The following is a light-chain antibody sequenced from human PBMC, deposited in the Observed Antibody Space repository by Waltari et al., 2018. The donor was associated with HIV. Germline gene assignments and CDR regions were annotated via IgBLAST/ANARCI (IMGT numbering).Light chain of an antibody. V-gene: IGLV1-47*01. CDR1: SPVTARTY. CDR2: RNY. CDR3: AIWDDNRRGV. J-gene: IGLJ2*01. Sequence: QSVLSQPPSASGTPGQTVTISCYGSSPVTARTYSHWYQQPPGAAPKLLIYRNYERPSGVPDRFSGSKSGSSASLTISGLRAEDEADYYCAIWDDNRRGVFGGGTRLTVL.